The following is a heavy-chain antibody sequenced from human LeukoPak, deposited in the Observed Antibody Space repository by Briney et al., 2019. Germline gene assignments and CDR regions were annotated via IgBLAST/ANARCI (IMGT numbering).Heavy chain of an antibody. Sequence: ASVKVSCKASGYTFTGYYIHWVRQAPGQGLEWLGWINPNSGGTSNAQKFQGRVTMTRDTSISTAYLELSRLRSDDTAVYYCARGYFDNYFDYWGQGTLVSVSS. CDR3: ARGYFDNYFDY. CDR1: GYTFTGYY. CDR2: INPNSGGT. J-gene: IGHJ4*02. V-gene: IGHV1-2*02. D-gene: IGHD3-22*01.